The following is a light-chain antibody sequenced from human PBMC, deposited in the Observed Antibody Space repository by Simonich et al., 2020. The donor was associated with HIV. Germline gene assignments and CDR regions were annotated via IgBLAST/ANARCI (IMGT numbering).Light chain of an antibody. CDR2: DAS. Sequence: EIVLTQSPATLSLSPGERATLSCRASQSVSSYLAWYQQKPGQAPSLLIDDASNRATGIPARFSGSGSGTEFTLTISSLQSEDFAVYYCQQYNNWPPLTFGGGTKVEIK. V-gene: IGKV3-11*01. CDR3: QQYNNWPPLT. J-gene: IGKJ4*01. CDR1: QSVSSY.